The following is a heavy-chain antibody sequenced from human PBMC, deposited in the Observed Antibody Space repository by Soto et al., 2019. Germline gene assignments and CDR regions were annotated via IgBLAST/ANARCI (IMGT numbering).Heavy chain of an antibody. D-gene: IGHD5-18*01. J-gene: IGHJ4*02. CDR1: GFTFDDYA. CDR3: VRSKGGYSYGTPFDY. CDR2: ISWNSGNI. V-gene: IGHV3-9*01. Sequence: EVQLEESGGALVQPGRSLRLSCAASGFTFDDYAMHWVRQVLGKGLEWVSSISWNSGNIGYADSVKGRFTTSRDNAKNSLYLQMISLRPEDTALYYCVRSKGGYSYGTPFDYWGQGTLVTLSS.